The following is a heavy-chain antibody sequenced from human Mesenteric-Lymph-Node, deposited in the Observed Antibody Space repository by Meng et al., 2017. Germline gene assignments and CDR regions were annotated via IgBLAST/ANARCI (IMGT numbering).Heavy chain of an antibody. CDR1: GFSFSGSG. V-gene: IGHV3-73*01. D-gene: IGHD1-26*01. Sequence: GESLKISCAASGFSFSGSGIHWVRQASGKGLEWIGRTRSKDYNYATVYAESVKGRFTLSRDDSKNTAYLQMNSLKTEDTAVYFCTRVPPIRGSYWDAFDIWGRGTVVTVSS. CDR2: TRSKDYNYAT. CDR3: TRVPPIRGSYWDAFDI. J-gene: IGHJ3*02.